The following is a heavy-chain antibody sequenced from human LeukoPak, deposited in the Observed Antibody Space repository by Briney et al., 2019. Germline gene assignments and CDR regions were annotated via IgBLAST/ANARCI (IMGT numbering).Heavy chain of an antibody. CDR3: ARRGVFNDFDY. Sequence: GESLQISCKGSGYNFSSYWIGWVRQMSGKGLEWMGIIHPGDSGIKYSPSFHGQVTISADKSIGTAYLQWSSLKASDTARYYCARRGVFNDFDYWGQGTLVTVSS. D-gene: IGHD3-10*01. CDR1: GYNFSSYW. V-gene: IGHV5-51*01. J-gene: IGHJ4*02. CDR2: IHPGDSGI.